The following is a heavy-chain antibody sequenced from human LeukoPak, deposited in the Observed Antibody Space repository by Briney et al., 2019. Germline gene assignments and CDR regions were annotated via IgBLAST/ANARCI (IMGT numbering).Heavy chain of an antibody. CDR3: ARDLKMGYSSGRYSWGTGSSNDY. CDR2: ISPSGGST. V-gene: IGHV1-46*01. Sequence: ASVKVSCKAFGYTFTSNYMHWVRQAPGQGPEWMGVISPSGGSTTYAQKFQGRVTLTRDMSTSTAYMELRSLRSDDTAVYYCARDLKMGYSSGRYSWGTGSSNDYWGQGTLVTVSS. CDR1: GYTFTSNY. J-gene: IGHJ4*02. D-gene: IGHD6-19*01.